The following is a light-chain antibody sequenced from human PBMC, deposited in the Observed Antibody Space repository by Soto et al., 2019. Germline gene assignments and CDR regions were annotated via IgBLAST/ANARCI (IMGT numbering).Light chain of an antibody. CDR3: QQRYSTTSLT. CDR2: AAS. Sequence: DIQMTQSPSSLSASVGDRVTITCRASQSISSYLNWYQQKPGKAPKLLIYAASSLQSGVPSRFSGSGSGTEDTLTISSLQPADFATYYCQQRYSTTSLTFGQGTRLEIK. CDR1: QSISSY. J-gene: IGKJ5*01. V-gene: IGKV1-39*01.